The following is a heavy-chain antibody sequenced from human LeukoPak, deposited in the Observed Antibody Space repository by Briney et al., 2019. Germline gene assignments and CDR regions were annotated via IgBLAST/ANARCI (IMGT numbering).Heavy chain of an antibody. Sequence: GASVKVSCKASGGTFSSYNLSWVRQAPGQGLEWMGGIIPFFCTSNYAQKFQGRVTITTDESTSTAYMELSSLRSEDTAVYYCARGTTGYSYGPFDYWGQGTLVTVSS. CDR3: ARGTTGYSYGPFDY. D-gene: IGHD5-18*01. J-gene: IGHJ4*02. CDR1: GGTFSSYN. CDR2: IIPFFCTS. V-gene: IGHV1-69*05.